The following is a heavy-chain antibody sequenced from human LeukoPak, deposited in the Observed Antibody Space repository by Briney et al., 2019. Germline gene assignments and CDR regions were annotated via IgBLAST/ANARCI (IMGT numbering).Heavy chain of an antibody. J-gene: IGHJ4*02. CDR3: AKGSYVWGSYRSDY. Sequence: PGGSLRLSCAASGFTFSSYAMSWVRQAPGKGLEWVSAISGSGGSTYYADSVKGRLTISRDNSKNTLYLQMNSLRAEDTAVYYCAKGSYVWGSYRSDYWGQGTLVTVSS. D-gene: IGHD3-16*02. V-gene: IGHV3-23*01. CDR1: GFTFSSYA. CDR2: ISGSGGST.